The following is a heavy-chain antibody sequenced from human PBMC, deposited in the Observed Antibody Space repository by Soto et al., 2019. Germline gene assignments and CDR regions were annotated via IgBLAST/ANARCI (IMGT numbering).Heavy chain of an antibody. CDR1: GYTFTSYD. CDR2: MNPNSGNT. CDR3: ARGRIFGVVINKLPLDY. J-gene: IGHJ4*02. V-gene: IGHV1-8*01. D-gene: IGHD3-3*01. Sequence: ASVKVSCKASGYTFTSYDINWVRQATGQGLEWMGWMNPNSGNTGYAQKFQGRVTMTRNTSISTAYMELSSLRSEDTAVYYCARGRIFGVVINKLPLDYWGQGTLVTVSS.